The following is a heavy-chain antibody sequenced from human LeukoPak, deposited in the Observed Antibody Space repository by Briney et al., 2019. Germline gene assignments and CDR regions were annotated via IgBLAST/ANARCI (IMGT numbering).Heavy chain of an antibody. V-gene: IGHV3-7*01. Sequence: GGSLRLSCAASGFSFSSYWMNWVRQAPGKGLEWVANIKPDGSDKYYVDSVKGRFTISRDNAKNSLYLQMNSLRAEDTAVYYCTAGALGYWGRGTLINVSS. CDR2: IKPDGSDK. CDR1: GFSFSSYW. J-gene: IGHJ4*02. CDR3: TAGALGY. D-gene: IGHD3-16*01.